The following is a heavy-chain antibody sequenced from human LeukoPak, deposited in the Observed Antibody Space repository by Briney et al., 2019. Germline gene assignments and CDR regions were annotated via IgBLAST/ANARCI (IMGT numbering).Heavy chain of an antibody. D-gene: IGHD1-26*01. Sequence: GASVKVSCKASGGTFSSYAISWVRQAPGQGLEWMGGIIPIFGTANYAQKFQGRVTITTDESTSTAYMELSSLRSEDTAVYYCARVVEVEWELRNWYFDLWGRGTLVTVSS. J-gene: IGHJ2*01. V-gene: IGHV1-69*05. CDR2: IIPIFGTA. CDR1: GGTFSSYA. CDR3: ARVVEVEWELRNWYFDL.